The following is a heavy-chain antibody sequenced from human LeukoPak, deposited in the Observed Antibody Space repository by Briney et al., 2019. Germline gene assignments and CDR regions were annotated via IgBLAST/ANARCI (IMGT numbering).Heavy chain of an antibody. V-gene: IGHV1-2*02. D-gene: IGHD6-19*01. Sequence: GASVKVSCKASGYTFTAYYMHWVRQAPGQRLEWMGWINPNSGGTNYARKFKGRVSMTRDTSISTAYMELNRLRSDDTAVYFCAKSRLGSDDGFDIWGQGTMVTVSS. CDR2: INPNSGGT. J-gene: IGHJ3*02. CDR3: AKSRLGSDDGFDI. CDR1: GYTFTAYY.